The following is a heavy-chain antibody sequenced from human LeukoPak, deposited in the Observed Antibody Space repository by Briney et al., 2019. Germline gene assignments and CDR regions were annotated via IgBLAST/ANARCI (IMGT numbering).Heavy chain of an antibody. D-gene: IGHD6-13*01. V-gene: IGHV3-30*02. CDR2: IRYDGSNK. Sequence: GGSLRLSCAASGFTFSNYGMHWVRQAPGKGLEWVAFIRYDGSNKYYADSVKGRFTISRDNSKNTLYLQMNSLRAEDTAVYYCAKVLAAAAGIFDYWGQGTLVTVSS. J-gene: IGHJ4*02. CDR3: AKVLAAAAGIFDY. CDR1: GFTFSNYG.